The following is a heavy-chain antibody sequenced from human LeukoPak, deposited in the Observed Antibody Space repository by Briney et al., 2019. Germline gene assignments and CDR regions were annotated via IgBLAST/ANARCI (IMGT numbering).Heavy chain of an antibody. CDR1: GYTFTSYD. CDR3: ARAGYDTSVSTRKQIDY. Sequence: ASVKVSCKASGYTFTSYDINWVRQATGQGLEWMGWMNPNSGNTGYAQKFQGRVTMTRNTSISTAYMELSSLRSEDTAVYYCARAGYDTSVSTRKQIDYWGQGTLVTVSS. J-gene: IGHJ4*02. D-gene: IGHD3-22*01. V-gene: IGHV1-8*01. CDR2: MNPNSGNT.